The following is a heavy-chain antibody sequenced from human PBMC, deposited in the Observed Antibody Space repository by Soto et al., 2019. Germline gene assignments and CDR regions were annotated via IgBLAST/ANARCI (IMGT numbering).Heavy chain of an antibody. CDR3: TRVLLWFGDDAFDI. J-gene: IGHJ3*02. CDR2: IRSKAYGGTT. D-gene: IGHD3-10*01. V-gene: IGHV3-49*03. CDR1: GFTFGDYA. Sequence: EVQLVESGGGLVQPGRSLRLSCTASGFTFGDYAMSWFRQAPGKGLEWVGFIRSKAYGGTTEYAASVKGRFTISRDDSNSIAYLQMNSLKTEDTAVYYCTRVLLWFGDDAFDIWGQGTMVTVSS.